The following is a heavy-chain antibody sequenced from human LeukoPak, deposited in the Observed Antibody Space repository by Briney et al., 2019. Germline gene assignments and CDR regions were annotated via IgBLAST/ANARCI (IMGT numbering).Heavy chain of an antibody. J-gene: IGHJ6*02. CDR3: ARDGTIFYGMDV. D-gene: IGHD3-3*01. V-gene: IGHV1-69*13. CDR2: IIPIFGTA. CDR1: GGTFSSYA. Sequence: GASVKVSCTASGGTFSSYAISWVRQAPGQGLEWMGGIIPIFGTANYAQKFQGRVTITADESTSTAYMELSSLRSEDTAVYYCARDGTIFYGMDVWGQGTTVTVSS.